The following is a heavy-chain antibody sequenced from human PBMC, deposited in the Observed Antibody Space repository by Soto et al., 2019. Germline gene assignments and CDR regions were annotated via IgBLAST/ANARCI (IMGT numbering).Heavy chain of an antibody. CDR1: GYTFTGYY. J-gene: IGHJ4*02. D-gene: IGHD3-22*01. Sequence: ASVNVSCKSSGYTFTGYYIHWVRQAPGQGLEWMGWINPNSGGTNYAQKFQGRVTMTRDTSISTAYMELSRLRSDDTAVYYCARVFQVRYYYDSSGYYSDYWGQGTLVTVSS. CDR3: ARVFQVRYYYDSSGYYSDY. CDR2: INPNSGGT. V-gene: IGHV1-2*02.